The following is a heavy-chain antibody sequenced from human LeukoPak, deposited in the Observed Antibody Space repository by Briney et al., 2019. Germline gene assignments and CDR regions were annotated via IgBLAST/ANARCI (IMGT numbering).Heavy chain of an antibody. CDR2: ISSSSSPI. CDR3: ASRVGYDSSGPTVQH. CDR1: GFTFSSYT. V-gene: IGHV3-48*01. Sequence: PGGSLRLSCAASGFTFSSYTMNWVRQAPGKGLEWVSYISSSSSPIYYADSVKGRFTISRDNSKNTLYLQMNSLRAEDTAVYYCASRVGYDSSGPTVQHWGQGTLVTVSS. D-gene: IGHD3-22*01. J-gene: IGHJ1*01.